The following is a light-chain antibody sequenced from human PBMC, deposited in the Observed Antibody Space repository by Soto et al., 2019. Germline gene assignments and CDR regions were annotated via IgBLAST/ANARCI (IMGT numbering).Light chain of an antibody. J-gene: IGKJ4*01. V-gene: IGKV3D-20*02. CDR1: QISSSTS. CDR2: GAS. Sequence: EVVLTQSPGTLSLSPGERAARSCRARQISSSTSLAWYQQKPGQAPRLLIYGASNRATGIPDRFSGSGSGTDFILIISGREPEDSAVYYCQQRSNGLTFGGGTKVDI. CDR3: QQRSNGLT.